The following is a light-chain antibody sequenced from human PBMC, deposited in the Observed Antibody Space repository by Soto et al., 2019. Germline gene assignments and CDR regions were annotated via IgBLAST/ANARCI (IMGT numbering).Light chain of an antibody. CDR3: SSYTSSSTPSYV. Sequence: QSVLTQPASVSGSPGQSITLSCTGTSSDVGGYNYVSWYQQHPGKAPKLMIYDVSNRPSGVSNRSSGTKSGNTASRTISGLQAEDEAYYYGSSYTSSSTPSYVFGTGTKLTV. J-gene: IGLJ1*01. CDR1: SSDVGGYNY. V-gene: IGLV2-14*01. CDR2: DVS.